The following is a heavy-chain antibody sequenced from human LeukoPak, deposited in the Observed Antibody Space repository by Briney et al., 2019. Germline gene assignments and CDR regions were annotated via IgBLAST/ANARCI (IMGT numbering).Heavy chain of an antibody. CDR3: ARGYDYYDSSGYYY. CDR1: GFTFSSYG. Sequence: PGRSLRLSCAASGFTFSSYGMHWVRQAPGKGLEWVAVIAFDGTNKYYADSVKGRFTISRDNAKNSLYLQMNSLRDEDTAVYYCARGYDYYDSSGYYYWGQGTLVTVSS. V-gene: IGHV3-30*03. D-gene: IGHD3-22*01. CDR2: IAFDGTNK. J-gene: IGHJ4*02.